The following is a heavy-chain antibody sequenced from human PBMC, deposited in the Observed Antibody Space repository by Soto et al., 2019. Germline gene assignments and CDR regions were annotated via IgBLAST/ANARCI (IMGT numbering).Heavy chain of an antibody. CDR2: ISYDGSNK. Sequence: QVRLVESGGGVVQPGRSLRLSCAASGFTFSSYAMHWVRQAPGKGLEWVAVISYDGSNKYYADSVKGRFTISRDNSKNTLYLQMNSLRAEDTAVYYCARSPDCPLPLCHYYGMDVWGQGTTVTVSS. CDR1: GFTFSSYA. D-gene: IGHD2-15*01. CDR3: ARSPDCPLPLCHYYGMDV. J-gene: IGHJ6*02. V-gene: IGHV3-30-3*01.